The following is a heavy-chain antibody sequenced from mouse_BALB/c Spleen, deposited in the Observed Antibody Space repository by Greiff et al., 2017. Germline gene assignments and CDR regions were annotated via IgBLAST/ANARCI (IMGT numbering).Heavy chain of an antibody. D-gene: IGHD2-1*01. CDR3: ARGGVDGNYWYFDV. CDR2: ISSGGST. Sequence: EVKLMESGGGLVTPGGSLKLSCAASGFTFSSYAMSWVRQTPEKRLEWVASISSGGSTYYPDSVKGRFTISRDNARNILYLQMSSLRSEDTAMYYCARGGVDGNYWYFDVWGAGTTVTVSS. J-gene: IGHJ1*01. CDR1: GFTFSSYA. V-gene: IGHV5-6-5*01.